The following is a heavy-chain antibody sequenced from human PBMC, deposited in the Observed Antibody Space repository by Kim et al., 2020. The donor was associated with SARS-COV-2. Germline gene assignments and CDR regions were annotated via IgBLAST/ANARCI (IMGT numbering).Heavy chain of an antibody. Sequence: ADSVKGRCTISRDNSKNTLFLQMDSLRAEDTAVYYCAKDLSPRIAADWFDPWGQGTLVTVSS. CDR3: AKDLSPRIAADWFDP. D-gene: IGHD6-13*01. V-gene: IGHV3-23*01. J-gene: IGHJ5*02.